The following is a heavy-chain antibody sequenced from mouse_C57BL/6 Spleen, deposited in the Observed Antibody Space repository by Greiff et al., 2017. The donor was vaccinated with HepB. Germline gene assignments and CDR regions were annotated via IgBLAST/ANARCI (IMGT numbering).Heavy chain of an antibody. D-gene: IGHD2-13*01. Sequence: QVQLQQSGAELVRPGSSVKLSCKASGYTFTSYWMHWVKQRPIQGLEWIGNIDPSDSETHYNQKFKDKATLTVDKSSSTAYMQLSSLTSEDSAVYYCARWGLRGYFDYWGQGTTLTVSS. CDR2: IDPSDSET. V-gene: IGHV1-52*01. CDR1: GYTFTSYW. CDR3: ARWGLRGYFDY. J-gene: IGHJ2*01.